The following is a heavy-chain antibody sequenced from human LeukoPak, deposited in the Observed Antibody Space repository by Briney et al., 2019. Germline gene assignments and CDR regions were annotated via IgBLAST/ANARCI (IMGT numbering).Heavy chain of an antibody. CDR2: ISYSGST. V-gene: IGHV4-59*11. CDR3: ARSVVVTATLRYHYGMDV. D-gene: IGHD2-21*02. J-gene: IGHJ6*02. Sequence: SETLSLTCTVSGGSISSHYWSWIRQPPGKGLEWIGYISYSGSTNFNTSLKSRVNISLDTSKNQFSLKLNSMTPADTAVYYCARSVVVTATLRYHYGMDVWGQGTTVTVSS. CDR1: GGSISSHY.